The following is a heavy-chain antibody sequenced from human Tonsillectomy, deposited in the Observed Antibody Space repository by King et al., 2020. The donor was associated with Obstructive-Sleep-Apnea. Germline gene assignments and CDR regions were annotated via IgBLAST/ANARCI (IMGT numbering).Heavy chain of an antibody. CDR2: ISWNSGSI. J-gene: IGHJ3*02. V-gene: IGHV3-9*01. Sequence: QLVQSGGGLVQPGRSLRLSCAASGFTFDDYAMHWVRQAPGKGLEWVSGISWNSGSIGYADSVKGRFTISRDNAKNSLYLQMNSLRAEDTALYHCAKDTGARGDGFDIWGQGTMVTVSS. D-gene: IGHD1-26*01. CDR1: GFTFDDYA. CDR3: AKDTGARGDGFDI.